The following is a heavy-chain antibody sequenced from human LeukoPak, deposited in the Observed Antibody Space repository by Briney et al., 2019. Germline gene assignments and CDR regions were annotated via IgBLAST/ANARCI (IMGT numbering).Heavy chain of an antibody. CDR1: GFTFSSYA. J-gene: IGHJ4*02. Sequence: RSLRLSCAASGFTFSSYAMSWVRQAPGKGLEWVAFIQYDGSNKYYADSVKGRFTISRDNSKNTLYLQMNSLRAEDTAVYYCALNGGDYEIDYWGQGTLVTVSS. CDR3: ALNGGDYEIDY. V-gene: IGHV3-30*04. CDR2: IQYDGSNK. D-gene: IGHD4-17*01.